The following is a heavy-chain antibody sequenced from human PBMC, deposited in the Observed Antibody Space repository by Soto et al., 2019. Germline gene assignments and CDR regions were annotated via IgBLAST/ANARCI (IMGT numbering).Heavy chain of an antibody. J-gene: IGHJ4*02. D-gene: IGHD2-8*01. CDR3: AKLRDFVVLPAGILDY. CDR1: GFTFSSYG. Sequence: EVQLLESGGGLVQPGGSLRLTCAASGFTFSSYGISWIRLSPGKGLEWVPVISGGGDTTYYTPSVKGRFTISRDDFRNTLYLQMNSLRTEDTAIYFCAKLRDFVVLPAGILDYWGPGTLVTVSS. CDR2: ISGGGDTT. V-gene: IGHV3-23*01.